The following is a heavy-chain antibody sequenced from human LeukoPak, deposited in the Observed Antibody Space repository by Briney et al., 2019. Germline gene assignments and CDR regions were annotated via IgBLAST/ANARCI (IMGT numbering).Heavy chain of an antibody. D-gene: IGHD1-1*01. CDR3: ARMGTGCYFDY. CDR2: IYYSGST. V-gene: IGHV4-59*01. Sequence: PSETLCLSCAVSGVSISGYSRSWIRQPPGKGLEWIGYIYYSGSTNYSPSLKSRVTISVDTSKNQFSLKLSSVTAADTAVYYCARMGTGCYFDYWGQGTLVTVSS. CDR1: GVSISGYS. J-gene: IGHJ4*02.